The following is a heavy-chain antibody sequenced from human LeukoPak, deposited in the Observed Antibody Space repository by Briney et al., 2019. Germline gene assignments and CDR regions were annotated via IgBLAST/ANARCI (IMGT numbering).Heavy chain of an antibody. J-gene: IGHJ4*02. CDR1: GGSISSTSYY. Sequence: PSETLSLTCTVSGGSISSTSYYWGWIRQPPGKGLEWIGYIFYSGSTNYNPSLKNRVTISVDTSKNQFSLRLSSVIAADTAVYYCARVSLCPAYSGTYCYYFDYWGQGTLVTVSS. V-gene: IGHV4-61*05. CDR2: IFYSGST. D-gene: IGHD1-26*01. CDR3: ARVSLCPAYSGTYCYYFDY.